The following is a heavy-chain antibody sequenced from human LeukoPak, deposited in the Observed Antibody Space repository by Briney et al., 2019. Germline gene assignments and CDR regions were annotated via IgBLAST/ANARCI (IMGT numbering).Heavy chain of an antibody. CDR2: IRNDGGNE. V-gene: IGHV3-30*02. Sequence: PGGSLRLSCGASGFTFSDYGMHWVRQAPGKGLEWVASIRNDGGNEYYADSVKGRFTVSRDNSKNTVFLQMSSLRAEDTAVYYCAKDPLLGGQGTLVTVSS. CDR1: GFTFSDYG. J-gene: IGHJ4*02. CDR3: AKDPLL.